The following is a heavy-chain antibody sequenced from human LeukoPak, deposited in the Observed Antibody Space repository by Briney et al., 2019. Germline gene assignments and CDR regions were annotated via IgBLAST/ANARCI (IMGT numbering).Heavy chain of an antibody. J-gene: IGHJ4*02. Sequence: ASVKVSCKASGYTFTSYYMHWVRQAPGQGLEWMGIINPSGGSTSYAQKFQGRVTMTRDTSTSTVYMELSSLRSEDTAVYYCARRSEYYYDSSGYTLILWGQGTLVTVSS. CDR1: GYTFTSYY. D-gene: IGHD3-22*01. CDR2: INPSGGST. V-gene: IGHV1-46*01. CDR3: ARRSEYYYDSSGYTLIL.